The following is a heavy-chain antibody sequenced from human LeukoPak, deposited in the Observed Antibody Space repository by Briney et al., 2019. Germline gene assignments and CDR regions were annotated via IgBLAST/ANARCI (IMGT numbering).Heavy chain of an antibody. CDR3: AREPYYDSSGYSPDY. CDR1: GFTFDDYG. CDR2: IIWSGGST. Sequence: GGSLRLSCAASGFTFDDYGMSWVRQAPGKGLEWVSGIIWSGGSTGYADSVKGRFTISRDNAKNSLYLHMNSLRAEDTALYYCAREPYYDSSGYSPDYWGQGTLVTVSS. J-gene: IGHJ4*02. D-gene: IGHD3-22*01. V-gene: IGHV3-20*04.